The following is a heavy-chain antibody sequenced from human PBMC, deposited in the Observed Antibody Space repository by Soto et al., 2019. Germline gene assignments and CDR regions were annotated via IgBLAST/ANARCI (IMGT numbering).Heavy chain of an antibody. V-gene: IGHV1-8*01. CDR2: MNPNSGNT. CDR1: GYTFTSYD. CDR3: SRGRVDPSWLLWLGEFPYYYYYMDV. D-gene: IGHD3-10*01. Sequence: ASVKVSCKASGYTFTSYDINWVRQATGQGLEWMGWMNPNSGNTGYAQKFQGRVTMTRNTSISTAYMELSSLRSEDTAVYYCSRGRVDPSWLLWLGEFPYYYYYMDVWGKGTTVTVSS. J-gene: IGHJ6*03.